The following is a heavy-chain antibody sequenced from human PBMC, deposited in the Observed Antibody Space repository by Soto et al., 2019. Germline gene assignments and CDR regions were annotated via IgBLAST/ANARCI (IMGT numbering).Heavy chain of an antibody. Sequence: QLQLVESGGGLVKPGGSLTLSCEVSGFTFSDFAMTWIRQAPGKGLEWVSYISSTGTTAYYAASVKGRFTISRDNAKKSLFLQRNSLKVEDTAVYYCAEGGYDLGHWGQGTLVTVSS. CDR1: GFTFSDFA. V-gene: IGHV3-11*01. CDR2: ISSTGTTA. J-gene: IGHJ1*01. CDR3: AEGGYDLGH. D-gene: IGHD5-12*01.